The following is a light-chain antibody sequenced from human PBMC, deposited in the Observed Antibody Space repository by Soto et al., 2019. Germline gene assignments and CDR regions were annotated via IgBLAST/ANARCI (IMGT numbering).Light chain of an antibody. V-gene: IGKV1-33*01. J-gene: IGKJ5*01. CDR2: DAS. CDR3: QQYENLPPT. CDR1: QDIANS. Sequence: DIQMTQSPSSLSASIGDRVILTCQASQDIANSLNWYQHKPGKAPKLLIYDASNLGRGVPARFSGSGSGTDFSFTISSPQPEDIATYYFQQYENLPPTFGQGTRLEIK.